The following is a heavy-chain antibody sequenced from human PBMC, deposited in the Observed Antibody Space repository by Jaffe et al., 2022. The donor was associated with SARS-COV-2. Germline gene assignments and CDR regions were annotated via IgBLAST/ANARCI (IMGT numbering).Heavy chain of an antibody. CDR3: TSDFTHYYDSLQFDY. J-gene: IGHJ4*02. CDR1: GFTFGDYA. Sequence: EVQLVESGGGLVQPGRSLRLSCTASGFTFGDYAMSWVRQAPGKGLEWVGFIRSKAYGGTTEYAASVKGRFTISRDDSKSIAYLQMNSLKTEDTAVYYCTSDFTHYYDSLQFDYWGQGTLVTVSS. CDR2: IRSKAYGGTT. V-gene: IGHV3-49*04. D-gene: IGHD3-22*01.